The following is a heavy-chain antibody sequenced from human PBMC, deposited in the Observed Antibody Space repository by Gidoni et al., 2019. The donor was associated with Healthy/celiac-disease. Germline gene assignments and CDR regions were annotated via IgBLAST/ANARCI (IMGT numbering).Heavy chain of an antibody. CDR1: GFTFSSYA. V-gene: IGHV3-23*01. J-gene: IGHJ4*02. CDR2: ISGSGGST. Sequence: GGGLVQPGGSLRLSCAASGFTFSSYAMSWVRQAPGKGLEWVSAISGSGGSTYYADSVKGRFTISRDNSTNTLYLQMNILRAEDTAVYYCANEMYYYASSGYYRGYWFDYWGQGTLVTVSS. CDR3: ANEMYYYASSGYYRGYWFDY. D-gene: IGHD3-22*01.